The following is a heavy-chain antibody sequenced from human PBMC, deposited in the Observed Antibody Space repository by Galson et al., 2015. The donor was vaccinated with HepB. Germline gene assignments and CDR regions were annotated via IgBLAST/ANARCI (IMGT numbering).Heavy chain of an antibody. Sequence: SLRLSCAASGFTFSSYAMHWVRQAPGKGLEWVAVISYDGSNKYYADSVKGRFTISRDNSKNTLYLQMNSLRAEDTAVYYCAGEAVVTAICDYWGQGTLVTVSS. CDR2: ISYDGSNK. D-gene: IGHD2-21*02. J-gene: IGHJ4*02. CDR1: GFTFSSYA. CDR3: AGEAVVTAICDY. V-gene: IGHV3-30*04.